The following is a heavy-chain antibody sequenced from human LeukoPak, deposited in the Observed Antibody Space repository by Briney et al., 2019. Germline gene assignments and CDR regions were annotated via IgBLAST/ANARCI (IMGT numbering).Heavy chain of an antibody. J-gene: IGHJ4*02. CDR3: ARDSSTGYPDY. CDR2: ISSSSSYI. D-gene: IGHD3-16*02. CDR1: GFTFGSYS. V-gene: IGHV3-21*01. Sequence: PGGSLRLSCAASGFTFGSYSMNWVRQAPGKGLEWVSSISSSSSYIYYADSVKGRFTISRDNAKNSLYLQMNSLRAEDTAVYYCARDSSTGYPDYWGQGTLVTVSS.